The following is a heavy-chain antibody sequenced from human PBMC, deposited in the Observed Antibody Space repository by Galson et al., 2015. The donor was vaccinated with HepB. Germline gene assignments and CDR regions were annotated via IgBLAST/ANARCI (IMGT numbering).Heavy chain of an antibody. J-gene: IGHJ4*02. Sequence: SLRLSCAASGFIFSNYAMHWVRQAPGRGLEWEAVISYDGSNKYNPDSVKGRFTISRDNSKNTLYLQMNSLRADDTAVYYCARGWVERVDYWGQGTLVTVSS. D-gene: IGHD1-1*01. CDR3: ARGWVERVDY. CDR2: ISYDGSNK. V-gene: IGHV3-30-3*01. CDR1: GFIFSNYA.